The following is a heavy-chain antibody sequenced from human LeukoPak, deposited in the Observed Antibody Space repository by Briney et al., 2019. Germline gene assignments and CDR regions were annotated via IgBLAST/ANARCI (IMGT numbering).Heavy chain of an antibody. CDR3: ASKRGYSGYDRRYFDY. D-gene: IGHD5-12*01. CDR1: GGSISSYY. J-gene: IGHJ4*02. V-gene: IGHV4-59*01. CDR2: IYYSGST. Sequence: SETLPLTCTVSGGSISSYYWSWIRQPPGKGLEWIGYIYYSGSTNHNPSLKSRVTISVDTSKNQFSLKLSSVTAADTAVYYCASKRGYSGYDRRYFDYWGQGTLVTVSS.